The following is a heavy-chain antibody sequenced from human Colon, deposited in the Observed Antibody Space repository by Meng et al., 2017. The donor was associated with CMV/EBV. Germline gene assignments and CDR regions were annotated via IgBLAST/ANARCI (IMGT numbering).Heavy chain of an antibody. Sequence: QLHLHQSGPGLLNPSPTPPPTWPTPGDSVSSDSAAWNWIRQSPSRGLEWLGRTYYRSQWYFDYEVSVIGRITINADTSKNEFSLQLRSVTPDDTAVYYCARGWELGSWGQGTLVTVSS. CDR1: GDSVSSDSAA. J-gene: IGHJ4*02. V-gene: IGHV6-1*01. CDR2: TYYRSQWYF. D-gene: IGHD1-26*01. CDR3: ARGWELGS.